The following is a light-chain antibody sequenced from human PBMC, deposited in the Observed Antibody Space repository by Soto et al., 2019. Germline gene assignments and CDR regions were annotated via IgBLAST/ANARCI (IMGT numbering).Light chain of an antibody. CDR3: QQFHNWPRT. CDR2: GAS. Sequence: EIVMTQSPATLSVSPGERGTLSCRASQSISSNLAWYQQKPGQAPRLVIYGASTRATGIPARFSGSGSGTEFTLTISSLQSEDFAIYYCQQFHNWPRTFGQGTKVDIK. J-gene: IGKJ1*01. CDR1: QSISSN. V-gene: IGKV3-15*01.